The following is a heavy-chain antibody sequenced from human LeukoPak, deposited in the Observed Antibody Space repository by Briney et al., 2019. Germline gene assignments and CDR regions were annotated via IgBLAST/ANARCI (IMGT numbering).Heavy chain of an antibody. Sequence: ASVKVSCKASGYTFTSYDINWVRQATGQGLEWMGWMNPNSGNTGYAQEFQGRVTMTRNTSISTAYMELSSLRSEDTAVYYCARGRSIFGYYYYYMDVWGKGTTVTVSS. J-gene: IGHJ6*03. V-gene: IGHV1-8*01. D-gene: IGHD3-3*01. CDR3: ARGRSIFGYYYYYMDV. CDR2: MNPNSGNT. CDR1: GYTFTSYD.